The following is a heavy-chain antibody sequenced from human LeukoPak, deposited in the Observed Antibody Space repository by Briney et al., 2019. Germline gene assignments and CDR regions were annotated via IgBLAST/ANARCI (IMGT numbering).Heavy chain of an antibody. V-gene: IGHV3-9*01. CDR3: AKDMANQRLYDYGMDV. Sequence: GRSLRLSCAASGFTFDDYAMHWVRQAPGKGLEWVSGISWNSGSIGYADSVKGRFTISRDNAKNSLYLQMNSLRAEDTALYYCAKDMANQRLYDYGMDVWGQGTTVTVSS. J-gene: IGHJ6*02. D-gene: IGHD6-25*01. CDR1: GFTFDDYA. CDR2: ISWNSGSI.